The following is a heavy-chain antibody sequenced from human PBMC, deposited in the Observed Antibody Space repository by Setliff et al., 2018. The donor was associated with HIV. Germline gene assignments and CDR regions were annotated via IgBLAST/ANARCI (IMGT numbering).Heavy chain of an antibody. J-gene: IGHJ3*02. Sequence: ASVKVSCKASGYTFTSYYMHWVRQAPGQGLEWMGIINPSGGSTSYAQKFQGRVTMTRDTSTSTVYMELSSLRSEDTAVYYCARSFWGFVRNAASDIWGQGTMVTVSS. D-gene: IGHD3-16*01. CDR3: ARSFWGFVRNAASDI. CDR2: INPSGGST. V-gene: IGHV1-46*01. CDR1: GYTFTSYY.